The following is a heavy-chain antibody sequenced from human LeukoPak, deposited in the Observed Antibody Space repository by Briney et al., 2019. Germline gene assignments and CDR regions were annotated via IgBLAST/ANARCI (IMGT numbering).Heavy chain of an antibody. D-gene: IGHD6-13*01. CDR1: GFTLSSYA. CDR2: ISASGGST. CDR3: ASLLAGPNAFDI. Sequence: GGSLRLSCAASGFTLSSYAMSWVRQAPGKGLEWVSSISASGGSTYYADSVKGRFTISRDNSKNTLYLQMNSLRAEDTAVYYCASLLAGPNAFDIWGQGTMVTVSS. J-gene: IGHJ3*02. V-gene: IGHV3-23*01.